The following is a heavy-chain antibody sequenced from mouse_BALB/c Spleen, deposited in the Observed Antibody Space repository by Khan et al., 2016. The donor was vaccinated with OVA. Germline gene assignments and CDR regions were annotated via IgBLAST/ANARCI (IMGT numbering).Heavy chain of an antibody. J-gene: IGHJ4*01. CDR3: ARGGAANYRSDGGAMEY. CDR1: GYTFTTAG. Sequence: QIQLVQSGPELKKPGETVRISCKASGYTFTTAGIQWVQQMPGKGLKWIGWINTHSGVPKYAEDFKGRFAFSLEISVNTAYLQITNLKNEDTATXYCARGGAANYRSDGGAMEYWGQGTSVTVSS. V-gene: IGHV9-4*02. D-gene: IGHD2-12*01. CDR2: INTHSGVP.